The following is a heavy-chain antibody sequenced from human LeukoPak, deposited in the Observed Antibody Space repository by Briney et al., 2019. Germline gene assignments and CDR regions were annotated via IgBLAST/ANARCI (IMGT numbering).Heavy chain of an antibody. V-gene: IGHV4-31*03. D-gene: IGHD3-22*01. J-gene: IGHJ5*02. CDR1: GGSISSGGYY. CDR2: IYYSGST. Sequence: SETLSLTCTVSGGSISSGGYYWSWIRQHPGKGLEWIGYIYYSGSTYYNPSLKSRVTISVDTSKNQFSLKLSSVTAADTAVYYCARDHDSSGWRFGPWGQGTLVTVSS. CDR3: ARDHDSSGWRFGP.